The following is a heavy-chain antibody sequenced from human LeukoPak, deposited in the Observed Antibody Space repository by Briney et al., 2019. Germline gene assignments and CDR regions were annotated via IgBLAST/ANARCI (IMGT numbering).Heavy chain of an antibody. Sequence: PSETLSLTCAVYGGSFSGYYWSWIRQPPGKGLEWIGEINHSGSTNYNPSLKSRVTISVDTSKNQFSLKLSSVTAADTAVYYCARSEYYYGSGSYYDYWGQGTLVTVSS. CDR3: ARSEYYYGSGSYYDY. D-gene: IGHD3-10*01. CDR2: INHSGST. CDR1: GGSFSGYY. J-gene: IGHJ4*02. V-gene: IGHV4-34*01.